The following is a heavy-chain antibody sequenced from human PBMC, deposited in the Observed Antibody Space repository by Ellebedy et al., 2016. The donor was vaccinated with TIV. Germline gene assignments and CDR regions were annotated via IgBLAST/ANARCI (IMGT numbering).Heavy chain of an antibody. V-gene: IGHV3-23*01. D-gene: IGHD7-27*01. CDR3: AKDPREGNWGPYYFDY. Sequence: FTFSRDNSKNTLYLQINSLRAEDTAVYYCAKDPREGNWGPYYFDYWGQGTLVTVSS. J-gene: IGHJ4*02.